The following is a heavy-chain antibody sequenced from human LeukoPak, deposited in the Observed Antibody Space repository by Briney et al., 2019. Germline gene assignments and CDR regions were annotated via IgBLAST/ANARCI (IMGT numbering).Heavy chain of an antibody. CDR1: GFTFSSYS. CDR2: ISSSSSYI. J-gene: IGHJ5*02. V-gene: IGHV3-21*01. CDR3: ARVLDSSGWPA. D-gene: IGHD6-19*01. Sequence: GGSLRLSCAATGFTFSSYSMNWVRQAPGKGLEWVSSISSSSSYIYYADSVKGRFTISRDNAKNSLYLQMNSLRAEDTAVYYCARVLDSSGWPAWGQGTLVTVSS.